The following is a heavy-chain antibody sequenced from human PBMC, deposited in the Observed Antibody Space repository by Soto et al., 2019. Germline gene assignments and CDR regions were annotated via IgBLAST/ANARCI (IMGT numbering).Heavy chain of an antibody. CDR2: MYYTGDT. V-gene: IGHV4-59*01. Sequence: SETLSLTCTVSGGSIHGYYWTWSRQAPGRELEWIGYMYYTGDTNYNPSLKSRVSISIDKSKNLFSLNLTSVTAADTAIYYCARLVTGEAAGTFWFDPWGQGTQVTV. CDR1: GGSIHGYY. J-gene: IGHJ5*02. CDR3: ARLVTGEAAGTFWFDP. D-gene: IGHD1-1*01.